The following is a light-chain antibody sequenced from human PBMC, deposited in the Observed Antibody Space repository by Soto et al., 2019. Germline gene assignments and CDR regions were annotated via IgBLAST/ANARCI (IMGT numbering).Light chain of an antibody. J-gene: IGLJ2*01. V-gene: IGLV1-47*01. Sequence: QSVLTQSPSTSGTPGQRVTISCSGSSSNIGRNSVFWYQQLPGAAPKVLIYSNGQRPSGVPDRFSASKSGTSASLAISGLRSEDEADYYCAAWDDSLSVVSFGGGTKLTGL. CDR3: AAWDDSLSVVS. CDR1: SSNIGRNS. CDR2: SNG.